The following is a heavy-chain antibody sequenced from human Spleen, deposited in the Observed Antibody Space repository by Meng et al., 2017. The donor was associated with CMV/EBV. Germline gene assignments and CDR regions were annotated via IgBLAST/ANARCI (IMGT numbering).Heavy chain of an antibody. J-gene: IGHJ4*01. CDR1: GFTFSDSW. CDR3: AKDSYSKGDY. V-gene: IGHV3-7*01. CDR2: IKQDGSEK. Sequence: LSLTCAASGFTFSDSWMSWVRQAPGKGLEWVANIKQDGSEKNYVDSVKGRFTISRDNAKNSLHLQMNSLRGEDTAMYYCAKDSYSKGDYWGHGTLVTVSS. D-gene: IGHD4-11*01.